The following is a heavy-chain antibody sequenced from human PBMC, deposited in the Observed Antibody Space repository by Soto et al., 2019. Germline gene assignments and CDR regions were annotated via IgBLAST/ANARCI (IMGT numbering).Heavy chain of an antibody. CDR2: ISSSSSYI. V-gene: IGHV3-21*01. CDR3: ARDSYYDSSGYITIDY. D-gene: IGHD3-22*01. J-gene: IGHJ4*02. Sequence: GGSLRLSCAASGFTSSSYSMNWVRQAPGKGLEWVSSISSSSSYIYYADSVKGRFTISRDNAKNSLYLQMNSLRAEDTAVYYCARDSYYDSSGYITIDYWGQGTLVTVSS. CDR1: GFTSSSYS.